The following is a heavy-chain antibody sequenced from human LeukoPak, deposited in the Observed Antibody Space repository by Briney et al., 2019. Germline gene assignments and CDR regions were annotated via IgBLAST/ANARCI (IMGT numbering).Heavy chain of an antibody. V-gene: IGHV4-34*01. CDR2: INHSGST. D-gene: IGHD2-15*01. CDR1: GFTVSSNY. Sequence: GSLRLSCAASGFTVSSNYMSWVRQPPGKGLEWIGEINHSGSTNYNPSLKSRVTISVDTSKNQFSLKLSSVTAADTAVHYCAIGYCSGGSCFDYWGQGTLVTVSS. J-gene: IGHJ4*02. CDR3: AIGYCSGGSCFDY.